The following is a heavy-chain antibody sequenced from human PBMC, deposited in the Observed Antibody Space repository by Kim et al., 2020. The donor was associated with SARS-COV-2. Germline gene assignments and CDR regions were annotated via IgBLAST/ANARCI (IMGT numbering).Heavy chain of an antibody. CDR2: ISNDGGVT. V-gene: IGHV3-74*01. J-gene: IGHJ6*02. CDR3: ARGIFRDGFDV. Sequence: GGSLRLSCAASGFRSSNYYVNWVRRRPGKGLEWVSRISNDGGVTHYADSVRGRFTMSRDSAENTVYLQMNSLSAEDTAVYFCARGIFRDGFDVWGQGTTVSVSS. CDR1: GFRSSNYY. D-gene: IGHD2-15*01.